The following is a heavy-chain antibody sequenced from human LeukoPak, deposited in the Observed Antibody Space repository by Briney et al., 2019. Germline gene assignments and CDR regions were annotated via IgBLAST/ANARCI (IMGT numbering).Heavy chain of an antibody. V-gene: IGHV1-69*13. CDR2: IIPIFGTA. CDR1: GGTFSSYA. D-gene: IGHD3-22*01. CDR3: ARDRIYYDSSGYYPDDDY. J-gene: IGHJ4*02. Sequence: ASVKVSCKASGGTFSSYAISWVRQAPGQGLEWMGGIIPIFGTANYAQKFQGRVTITADESTSTAYMELSSLRSKDTAVYYCARDRIYYDSSGYYPDDDYWGQGTLVTVSS.